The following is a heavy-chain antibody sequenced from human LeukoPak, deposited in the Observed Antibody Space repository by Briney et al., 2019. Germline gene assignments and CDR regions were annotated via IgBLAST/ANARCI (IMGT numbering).Heavy chain of an antibody. CDR3: ARDPSNTSGWYIWFDF. Sequence: ASVKVSCKPSGYTFKHYGIRWVRQAPGQGLECMGWISPYNGDTKHEPKVQGRLTLTADASTSTAYLELRGLRSDDTAVYYCARDPSNTSGWYIWFDFWGQGTLVTVSS. J-gene: IGHJ5*01. D-gene: IGHD6-19*01. V-gene: IGHV1-18*04. CDR1: GYTFKHYG. CDR2: ISPYNGDT.